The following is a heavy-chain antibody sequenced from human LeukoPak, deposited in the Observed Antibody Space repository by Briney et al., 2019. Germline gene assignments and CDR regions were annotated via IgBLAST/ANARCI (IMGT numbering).Heavy chain of an antibody. CDR2: ISSSSSYI. V-gene: IGHV3-21*01. CDR1: GFTFSSYS. D-gene: IGHD3-10*01. J-gene: IGHJ4*02. Sequence: GGSLRLSCAASGFTFSSYSMNWVRQAPGKGLEWVSSISSSSSYIYYADSVKGRFTISRDNAKNSLYLQMNSLRAEDTAVYYCARDVRGSRGYFDYWGQGTLVTVSS. CDR3: ARDVRGSRGYFDY.